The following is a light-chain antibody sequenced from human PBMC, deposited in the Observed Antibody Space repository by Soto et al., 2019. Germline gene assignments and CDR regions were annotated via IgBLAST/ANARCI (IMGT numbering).Light chain of an antibody. Sequence: QSVLTQPPSASESPGQSVTICCTGTSSDVGGYNYVSWYQQHPGKAPKLMIYEVTKRPSGVPDRFSGSKSDNTASLTVSGLQAEDEADYYCSSYGGGNNLLFGGGTKVTVL. V-gene: IGLV2-8*01. J-gene: IGLJ2*01. CDR2: EVT. CDR3: SSYGGGNNLL. CDR1: SSDVGGYNY.